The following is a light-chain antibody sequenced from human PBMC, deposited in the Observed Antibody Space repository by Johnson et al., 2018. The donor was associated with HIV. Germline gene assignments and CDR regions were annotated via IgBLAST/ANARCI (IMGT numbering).Light chain of an antibody. CDR2: ENN. CDR3: GTWDTSLGAQYC. Sequence: QSVLTQPPSVSAAPGQKVTISCSGSSSNIGSNYVSWYQHFPGTAPKLLIYENNKRPSGIPDRFSDSQSGPSATLAITGLQTGDEADYYCGTWDTSLGAQYCFGSGTKVTVL. J-gene: IGLJ1*01. CDR1: SSNIGSNY. V-gene: IGLV1-51*02.